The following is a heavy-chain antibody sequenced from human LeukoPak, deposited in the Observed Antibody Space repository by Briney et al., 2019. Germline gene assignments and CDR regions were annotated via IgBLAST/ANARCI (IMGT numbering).Heavy chain of an antibody. Sequence: PGGSLRLSCAASGFPISTNYMSWVRQAPGKGPEWVSIIYSGGNTFYADSVKGRFTISRDSSKNTLFLQMISLRAEDTAVYYCARDHITMIRGVSYYYGMDVWGQGTTVTVSS. CDR3: ARDHITMIRGVSYYYGMDV. CDR1: GFPISTNY. D-gene: IGHD3-10*01. CDR2: IYSGGNT. J-gene: IGHJ6*02. V-gene: IGHV3-53*01.